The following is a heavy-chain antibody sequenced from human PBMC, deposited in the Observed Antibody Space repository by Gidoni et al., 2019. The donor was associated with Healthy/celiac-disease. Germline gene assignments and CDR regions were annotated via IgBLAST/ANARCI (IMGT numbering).Heavy chain of an antibody. CDR2: IYHSGST. D-gene: IGHD2-15*01. J-gene: IGHJ4*02. Sequence: QVQLQESGPGLVKPSGTLSLTCAVSGGSISSSDWWSWVRQPPGRGLEWIGEIYHSGSTNYNPSLKSLVTISVDKSKNQFSLKLSSVTAADTAVYYCGVVAATLGYWGQGTLVTVSS. V-gene: IGHV4-4*02. CDR3: GVVAATLGY. CDR1: GGSISSSDW.